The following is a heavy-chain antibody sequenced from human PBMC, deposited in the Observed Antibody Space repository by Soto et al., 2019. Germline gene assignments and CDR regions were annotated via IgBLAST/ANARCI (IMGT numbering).Heavy chain of an antibody. CDR1: GGSISSSNYY. J-gene: IGHJ4*02. D-gene: IGHD1-26*01. CDR3: ARRRSGSYFAY. V-gene: IGHV4-39*01. Sequence: QLQLQESGPGLVKPSETLSLTCTVSGGSISSSNYYWGWIRQPPRKGLEWIGTIYYSGSTYYNPSLTSRVPISVDTSKNQCSLRLTSVTAADTAVYYCARRRSGSYFAYWGQGTLVTVSS. CDR2: IYYSGST.